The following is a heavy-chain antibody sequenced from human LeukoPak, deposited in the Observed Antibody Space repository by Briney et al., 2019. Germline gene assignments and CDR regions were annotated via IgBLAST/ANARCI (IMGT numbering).Heavy chain of an antibody. D-gene: IGHD5-18*01. CDR3: ARGLGIQLWAPLDY. CDR2: IIPIFGTT. CDR1: GGTFSSYT. J-gene: IGHJ4*02. V-gene: IGHV1-69*13. Sequence: ASVKVSCKASGGTFSSYTIYWVRQAPGQGLEWMGGIIPIFGTTKYAQKFQGRVTITADESTSTAYMEPSSLRSEDTAVYYCARGLGIQLWAPLDYWGQGTLVSVSS.